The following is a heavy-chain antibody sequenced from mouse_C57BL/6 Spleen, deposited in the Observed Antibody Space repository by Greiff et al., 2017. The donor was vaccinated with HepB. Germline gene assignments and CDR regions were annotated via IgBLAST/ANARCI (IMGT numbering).Heavy chain of an antibody. Sequence: EVKLVESGGGLVKPGGSLKLSCAASGFTFSSYAMSWVRQTPEKRLEWVATISDGGSYAYYPDNVKGRFTIYRDNAKNNLYLQMSHLKSEDTAMYYCARDSGENYFDYWGQGTTLTVSS. J-gene: IGHJ2*01. V-gene: IGHV5-4*01. CDR1: GFTFSSYA. CDR3: ARDSGENYFDY. CDR2: ISDGGSYA. D-gene: IGHD4-1*01.